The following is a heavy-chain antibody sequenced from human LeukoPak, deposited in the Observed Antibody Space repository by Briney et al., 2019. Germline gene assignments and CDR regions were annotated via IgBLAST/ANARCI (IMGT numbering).Heavy chain of an antibody. Sequence: QTGGSLRLSCAASGFTFSDYYMSWTRQAPGKGLEWVSYISSSGSTIYYADSVKGRFTISRDNAKNSLYLQMNSLRAEDTAVYYCARDHPFGYCSSTSCYTGSDAFDIWGQGTMVTVSS. V-gene: IGHV3-11*04. CDR2: ISSSGSTI. J-gene: IGHJ3*02. CDR3: ARDHPFGYCSSTSCYTGSDAFDI. D-gene: IGHD2-2*02. CDR1: GFTFSDYY.